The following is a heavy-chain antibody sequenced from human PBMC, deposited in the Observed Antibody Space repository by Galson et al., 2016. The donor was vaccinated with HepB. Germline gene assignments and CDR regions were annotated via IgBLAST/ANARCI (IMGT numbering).Heavy chain of an antibody. Sequence: PALVKPTQTLTLTCAFSGLSLRNDAVGVGWIRQPPGKALEWLALINWNDDKRYSPSLKSRLTIARDTSKNHVVLTMTNMDPVDTATYYCAYRGPTGEGRWFDPWGQGTLVTVSS. J-gene: IGHJ5*02. CDR1: GLSLRNDAVG. D-gene: IGHD7-27*01. V-gene: IGHV2-5*01. CDR3: AYRGPTGEGRWFDP. CDR2: INWNDDK.